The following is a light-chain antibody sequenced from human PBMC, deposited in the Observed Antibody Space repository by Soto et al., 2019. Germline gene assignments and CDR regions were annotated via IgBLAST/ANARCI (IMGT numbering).Light chain of an antibody. CDR1: QSVSSSY. J-gene: IGKJ5*01. V-gene: IGKV3-20*01. CDR2: GAS. CDR3: QQYGSSPSIT. Sequence: EIVLTQSPGTLSLSPGERATLSCKASQSVSSSYLAWYRQKPGQAPRLLIHGASSMATGIPDRFSGSGSGTDFTLTISRLEPEDFAVYYCQQYGSSPSITFGQGTRLDI.